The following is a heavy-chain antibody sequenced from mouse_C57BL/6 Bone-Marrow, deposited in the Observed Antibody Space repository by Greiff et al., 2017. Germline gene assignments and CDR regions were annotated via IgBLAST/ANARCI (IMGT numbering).Heavy chain of an antibody. CDR1: GYTFTSYW. Sequence: VQLQQPGAELVKPGASVKMSCKASGYTFTSYWITWVKQRPGQGLEWIGDIYPGSGSTNYNEKFKSNATLTVDTSSSTAYMQLSSLTSEDSAVYYCARSYYGSSYNYWGQGTTLTVSS. J-gene: IGHJ2*01. D-gene: IGHD1-1*01. CDR2: IYPGSGST. CDR3: ARSYYGSSYNY. V-gene: IGHV1-55*01.